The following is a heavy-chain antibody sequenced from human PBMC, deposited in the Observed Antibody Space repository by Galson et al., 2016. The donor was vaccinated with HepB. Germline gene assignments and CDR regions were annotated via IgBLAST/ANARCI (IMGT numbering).Heavy chain of an antibody. CDR2: ISNSGDNT. D-gene: IGHD3-10*01. CDR3: TTVLQWFGERWFDP. CDR1: GFTLSSYA. J-gene: IGHJ5*02. Sequence: SLRLSCAASGFTLSSYAMSWVRQAPGKGLEWVSAISNSGDNTFYADSVKGRFTSSRDTSKNTLYLQMNSLRAEDTAVYYCTTVLQWFGERWFDPWGQGTLVTVSS. V-gene: IGHV3-23*01.